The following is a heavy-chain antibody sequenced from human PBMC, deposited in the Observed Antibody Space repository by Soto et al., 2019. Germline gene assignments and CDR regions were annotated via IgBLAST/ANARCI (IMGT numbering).Heavy chain of an antibody. D-gene: IGHD1-26*01. V-gene: IGHV3-53*04. CDR1: GLPATYNY. CDR2: FYYGGQT. CDR3: ATDTSTSWTK. J-gene: IGHJ4*02. Sequence: EVRLMESGGGLVQPGVSLKLSCRVSGLPATYNYMSWVRQAPGKGLGWVSVFYYGGQTYYADCVKGRFTIAIDNSPHTLYPDITLQSPEDMAVYSCATDTSTSWTKGGQVTLVTVYS.